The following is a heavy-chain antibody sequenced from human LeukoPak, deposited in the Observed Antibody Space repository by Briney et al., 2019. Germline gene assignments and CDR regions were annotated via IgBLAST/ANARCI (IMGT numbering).Heavy chain of an antibody. Sequence: SETLSLTCTVSGYSITSGYYWAWIRQSPGKGLEWIGSIYHSGNTYYNPSLKSRVIILVDTSKNQFSLQLGSVTPTDTAVYYCARAGYCSGVSCYSAVPGKYWGQGALVTVSS. V-gene: IGHV4-38-2*02. CDR3: ARAGYCSGVSCYSAVPGKY. D-gene: IGHD2-15*01. CDR1: GYSITSGYY. J-gene: IGHJ4*02. CDR2: IYHSGNT.